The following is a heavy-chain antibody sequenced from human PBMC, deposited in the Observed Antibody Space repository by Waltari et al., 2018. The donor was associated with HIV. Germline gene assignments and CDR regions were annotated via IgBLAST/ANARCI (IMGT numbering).Heavy chain of an antibody. Sequence: QVQLQESGPGLVRPSETLSLTCTASVGSLGSYSWSWIRQPPGKELEWIGYIHYSGSANYNPSLKSRVTVSVDTSKHQFSLKLSSVTAADTAVYYCATLMVYAPRSHYYGMDVWGQGTTVIVSS. CDR2: IHYSGSA. CDR3: ATLMVYAPRSHYYGMDV. V-gene: IGHV4-59*01. J-gene: IGHJ6*02. D-gene: IGHD2-8*01. CDR1: VGSLGSYS.